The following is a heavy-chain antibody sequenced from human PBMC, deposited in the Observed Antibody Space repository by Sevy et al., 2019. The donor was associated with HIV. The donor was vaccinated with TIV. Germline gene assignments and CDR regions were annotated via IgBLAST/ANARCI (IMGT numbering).Heavy chain of an antibody. J-gene: IGHJ4*02. V-gene: IGHV3-9*01. Sequence: GGSLRLSCAASGFTFDDYAMHWVRQAPGKGLEWVSGISWNSGSIGYAYSVKGRFTISRDNAKNSLYLQMNSLRAEDTALYYCAKDHLVGYSYGGFDYWGQGTLVTVSS. CDR2: ISWNSGSI. CDR3: AKDHLVGYSYGGFDY. CDR1: GFTFDDYA. D-gene: IGHD5-18*01.